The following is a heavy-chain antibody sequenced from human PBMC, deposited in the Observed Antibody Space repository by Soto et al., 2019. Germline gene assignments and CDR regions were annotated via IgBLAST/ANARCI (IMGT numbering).Heavy chain of an antibody. CDR1: GFTFSSYG. CDR3: ARGEYYDFWSGYHGSPHYYYGMDV. CDR2: IWYDGSNK. Sequence: PGGSLRLSCAASGFTFSSYGMHWVRQAPGKGLEWVAVIWYDGSNKYYADSVKGRFTISRDNSKNTLYLQMNSLRAEDTAVYYCARGEYYDFWSGYHGSPHYYYGMDVWGQGTTVTVSS. D-gene: IGHD3-3*01. V-gene: IGHV3-33*01. J-gene: IGHJ6*02.